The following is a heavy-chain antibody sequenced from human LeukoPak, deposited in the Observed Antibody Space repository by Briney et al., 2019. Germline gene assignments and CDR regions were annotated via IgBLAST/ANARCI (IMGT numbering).Heavy chain of an antibody. D-gene: IGHD6-13*01. CDR3: VALLAAAGYY. J-gene: IGHJ4*02. V-gene: IGHV4-59*08. CDR2: IYYIGST. CDR1: GGSISGYY. Sequence: SETLSLTCTVSGGSISGYYWSWIRQPPGKGLEWIGYIYYIGSTNYNPSLKSRVTISVDTSENQFSLKLSSVTAADTAVYYCVALLAAAGYYWGQGTLVTVSS.